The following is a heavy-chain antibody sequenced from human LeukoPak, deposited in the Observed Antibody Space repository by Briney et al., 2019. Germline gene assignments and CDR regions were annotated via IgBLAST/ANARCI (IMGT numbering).Heavy chain of an antibody. Sequence: GGSLRLSCAASGFTFSSYGMHWVRQAPGKGLEWVAFIRYDGSNKYYADSVKGRFTISRDNSKNTLYLQMNSLRAEDTAVYYCARGDCNGGSCYLSLTTIDYWGQGTLVTVSS. V-gene: IGHV3-30*02. CDR2: IRYDGSNK. CDR3: ARGDCNGGSCYLSLTTIDY. J-gene: IGHJ4*02. D-gene: IGHD2-15*01. CDR1: GFTFSSYG.